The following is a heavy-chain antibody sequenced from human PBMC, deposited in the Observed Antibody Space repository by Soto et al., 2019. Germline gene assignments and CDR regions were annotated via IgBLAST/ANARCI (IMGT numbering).Heavy chain of an antibody. V-gene: IGHV4-4*07. CDR2: IHSDGTT. D-gene: IGHD2-2*01. CDR1: GGSISGYY. Sequence: KSSETLSLTCTVSGGSISGYYWSWVRQPAGKGQEWVGLIHSDGTTNYSPSLKSRVPMSLDTSKDQFSLHLTSVTAADTAVYYCSRVGCSNSKCYTRGMDVCRQGTTVTVSS. CDR3: SRVGCSNSKCYTRGMDV. J-gene: IGHJ6*02.